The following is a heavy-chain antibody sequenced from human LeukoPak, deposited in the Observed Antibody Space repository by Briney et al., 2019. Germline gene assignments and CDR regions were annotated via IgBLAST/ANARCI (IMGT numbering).Heavy chain of an antibody. Sequence: SVKVSCKASGGTFSSYAISWVRQAPGQGLEWMGRIVPILGIANYAQKFQGRVTITADKSTSTAYMELSSLRSEDTAVYYCARGDAIVGAQDDAFDIWGQGTMVTVSS. CDR3: ARGDAIVGAQDDAFDI. V-gene: IGHV1-69*04. J-gene: IGHJ3*02. D-gene: IGHD1-26*01. CDR2: IVPILGIA. CDR1: GGTFSSYA.